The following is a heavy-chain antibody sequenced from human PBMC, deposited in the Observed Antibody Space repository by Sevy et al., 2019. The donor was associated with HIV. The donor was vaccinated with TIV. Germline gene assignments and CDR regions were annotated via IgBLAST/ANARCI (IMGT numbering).Heavy chain of an antibody. CDR1: SYTFTTYR. J-gene: IGHJ4*02. CDR3: ARAYCSGGRCYSLAY. D-gene: IGHD2-15*01. Sequence: ASVKVSCKISSYTFTTYRITWVRQAPGQGLEWMGWISPHNGDTGYTQKLQDRITMITDTSTTTVYMELTSLRSDDTAVYYCARAYCSGGRCYSLAYWGQGTLVTVSS. V-gene: IGHV1-18*01. CDR2: ISPHNGDT.